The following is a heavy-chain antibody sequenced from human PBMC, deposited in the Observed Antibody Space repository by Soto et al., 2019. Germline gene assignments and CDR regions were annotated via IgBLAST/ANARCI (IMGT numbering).Heavy chain of an antibody. Sequence: QLQLQESGPGLVKPSETLSLTCTVSGGSISSSSYYWGWIRQPPGKGLEWIGSIYYSGSTYYNPSLKSRVTISVDTSKNQFSLKLSSVTAADTAVYYCARHMYYYDSSGYYYFDYWGQGTLVTVSS. CDR3: ARHMYYYDSSGYYYFDY. CDR1: GGSISSSSYY. CDR2: IYYSGST. D-gene: IGHD3-22*01. J-gene: IGHJ4*02. V-gene: IGHV4-39*01.